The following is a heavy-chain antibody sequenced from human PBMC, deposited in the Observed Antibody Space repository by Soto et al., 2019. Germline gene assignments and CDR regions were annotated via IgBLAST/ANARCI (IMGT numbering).Heavy chain of an antibody. V-gene: IGHV4-4*02. CDR2: IYHSGST. D-gene: IGHD3-22*01. CDR1: GGSISSSNW. J-gene: IGHJ6*02. Sequence: SEPLSLTCAVSGGSISSSNWWSWVRQPPGKGLEWIGEIYHSGSTNYNPSLKSRVTISVDKSKNQFSLKLSSVTAADTAVYSCAREDPFDSSGRDIYYYGMDVWGQGTTVT. CDR3: AREDPFDSSGRDIYYYGMDV.